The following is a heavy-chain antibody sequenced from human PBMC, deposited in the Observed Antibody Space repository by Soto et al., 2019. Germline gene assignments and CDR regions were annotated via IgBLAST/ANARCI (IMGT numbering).Heavy chain of an antibody. CDR1: GYTFTSYG. V-gene: IGHV1-18*01. J-gene: IGHJ6*02. Sequence: QVQLVQSGAEVKKPGASVKVSCKASGYTFTSYGISWVRQAPGQGLEWMGWISAYNGNTNYAQKLQGRVTMTTDTSPSTAYMELRSLRSDETAVYYWAGEGFRVTTTGGGDYYYYGMDVWGQGTTVTVSS. CDR2: ISAYNGNT. D-gene: IGHD4-17*01. CDR3: AGEGFRVTTTGGGDYYYYGMDV.